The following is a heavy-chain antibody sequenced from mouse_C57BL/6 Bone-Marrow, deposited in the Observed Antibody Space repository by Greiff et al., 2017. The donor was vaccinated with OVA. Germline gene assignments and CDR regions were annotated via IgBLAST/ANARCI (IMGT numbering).Heavy chain of an antibody. CDR1: GYSITSGYY. CDR2: ISYDGSN. V-gene: IGHV3-6*01. Sequence: EVKLQESGPGLVKPSQSLSLTCSVTGYSITSGYYWNWIRQFPGNKLEWMGYISYDGSNNYNPSLKNRISITRDTSKNQFFLKLNSVTTEDTATYYCARDPGKGELAYWGQGTLVTVSA. J-gene: IGHJ3*01. CDR3: ARDPGKGELAY.